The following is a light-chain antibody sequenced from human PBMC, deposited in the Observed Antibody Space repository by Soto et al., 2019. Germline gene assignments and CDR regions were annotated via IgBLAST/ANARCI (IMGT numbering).Light chain of an antibody. CDR3: QQYGSSLWT. CDR2: GAS. CDR1: QSVSDNY. Sequence: EIVLTQSPGTLSLSSGERATLSCRASQSVSDNYLAWYQQKPGQAPRLLIYGASSRAAGIPDRFSGSGSGPDFTLTISRLGPEDVAVYFCQQYGSSLWTFGQGTKVEIK. J-gene: IGKJ1*01. V-gene: IGKV3-20*01.